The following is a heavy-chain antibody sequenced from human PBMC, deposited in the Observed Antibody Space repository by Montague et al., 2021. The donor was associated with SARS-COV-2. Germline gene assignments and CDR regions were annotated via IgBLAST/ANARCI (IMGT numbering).Heavy chain of an antibody. J-gene: IGHJ6*02. CDR2: LYYAAXS. V-gene: IGHV4-39*02. CDR3: ARDIRIAMLVVVTRYGLDV. Sequence: SETLSLTCTVSGGSISRSSYYWVWIRQPPGKGLDCFVCLYYAAXSXHXXXXKXRVSISADTSKIHLSLKLSSVTAADTAVYYCARDIRIAMLVVVTRYGLDVWGQGTTVTVSS. D-gene: IGHD3-22*01. CDR1: GGSISRSSYY.